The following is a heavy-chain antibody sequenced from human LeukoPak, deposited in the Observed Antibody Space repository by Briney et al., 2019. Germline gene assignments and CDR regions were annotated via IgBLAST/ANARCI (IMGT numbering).Heavy chain of an antibody. J-gene: IGHJ5*02. D-gene: IGHD6-19*01. V-gene: IGHV4-38-2*02. CDR3: ARTVADNHLNWFDP. CDR1: GYSISSGYY. Sequence: PSETLSLTCTVSGYSISSGYYWGWIRQPPGKGLEWIGSIYHSGSTYYNPSLKSRVTISVDTSKNQFSLKLSSVTAADTAVYYCARTVADNHLNWFDPWGQGTLVTVSS. CDR2: IYHSGST.